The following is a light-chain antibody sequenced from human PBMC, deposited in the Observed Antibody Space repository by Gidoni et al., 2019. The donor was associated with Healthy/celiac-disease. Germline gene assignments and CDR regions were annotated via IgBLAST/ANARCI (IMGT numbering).Light chain of an antibody. CDR1: QSISSY. J-gene: IGKJ2*01. CDR2: AAS. Sequence: DIQMTQSPSSLSASVGDRVTITCRASQSISSYLNWYQQKPGKAPKHLIYAASSLQSGVPSRFSGSGSGTDFTLTISSLQPEDFATYYCQQSYSTLYTFGQGTKLEIK. CDR3: QQSYSTLYT. V-gene: IGKV1-39*01.